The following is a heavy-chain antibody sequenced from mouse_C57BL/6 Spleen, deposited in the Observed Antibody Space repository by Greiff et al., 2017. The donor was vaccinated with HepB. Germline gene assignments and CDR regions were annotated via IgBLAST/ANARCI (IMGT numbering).Heavy chain of an antibody. D-gene: IGHD1-1*01. J-gene: IGHJ1*03. CDR2: IDPETGGT. CDR3: TRWAFITTVPWYFDV. CDR1: GYTFTDYE. V-gene: IGHV1-15*01. Sequence: QVQLQQSGAELVRPGASVTLSCKASGYTFTDYEMHWVKQTPVHGLEWIGAIDPETGGTAYNQKFKGKAILTADKSSSTAYMELRSLTSEDSAVYYCTRWAFITTVPWYFDVWGTGTTVTVSS.